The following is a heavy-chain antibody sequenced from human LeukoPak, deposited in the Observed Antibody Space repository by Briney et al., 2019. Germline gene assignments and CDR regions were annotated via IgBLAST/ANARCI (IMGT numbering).Heavy chain of an antibody. CDR1: GFTFSSYG. Sequence: GGSLRLSCAASGFTFSSYGMHWVRQAPGKGLEWVAFIRYDGSNKYYADSVKGRFTISRDNAKNSLYLQMNSLRAEDTAVYYCARDAGNSSGWYGLWRSDYYIDVWGKGTTVTVSS. D-gene: IGHD6-19*01. V-gene: IGHV3-30*02. CDR3: ARDAGNSSGWYGLWRSDYYIDV. J-gene: IGHJ6*03. CDR2: IRYDGSNK.